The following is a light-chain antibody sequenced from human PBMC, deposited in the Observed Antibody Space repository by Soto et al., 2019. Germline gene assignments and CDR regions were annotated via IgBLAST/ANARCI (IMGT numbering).Light chain of an antibody. V-gene: IGLV2-14*02. CDR2: EVT. CDR3: SSYTSSSTPYV. Sequence: QSALTQPASVSGSPGQSITISCTGTSSDVGSYDLVSWYQHHPGTAPKLILYEVTKRPSGVSNRFSGSKSGNTASLTISGLQAEDEADYYCSSYTSSSTPYVFGTGTKLTVL. J-gene: IGLJ1*01. CDR1: SSDVGSYDL.